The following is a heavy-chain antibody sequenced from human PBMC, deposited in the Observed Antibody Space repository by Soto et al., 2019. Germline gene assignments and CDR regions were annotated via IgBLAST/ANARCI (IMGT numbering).Heavy chain of an antibody. D-gene: IGHD3-10*01. CDR2: IYHSGST. CDR1: GGSISSGGYS. Sequence: SETLSLTCAVSGGSISSGGYSWSWIRQPPGKGLEWIGYIYHSGSTYYNPSLKSRVTISVDRSKNQFSLKLSSVTAADTAVYYCARTATDYYCDLFDYWGQGTLDIVSS. V-gene: IGHV4-30-2*01. J-gene: IGHJ4*01. CDR3: ARTATDYYCDLFDY.